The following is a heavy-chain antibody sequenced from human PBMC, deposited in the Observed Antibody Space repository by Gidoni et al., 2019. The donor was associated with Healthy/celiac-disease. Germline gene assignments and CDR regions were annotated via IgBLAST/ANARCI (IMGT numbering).Heavy chain of an antibody. D-gene: IGHD1-1*01. J-gene: IGHJ4*02. CDR1: GGSISSGGYY. V-gene: IGHV4-31*03. CDR3: ARDRGGRKTTFDY. CDR2: IYSSGST. Sequence: QVQLQESGPGLVKPSQTLSLPCTVSGGSISSGGYYWSWIRQHPGKGLEWIGYIYSSGSTYYNPALKSRVTISVDTSKNQFSLKLSSVTAADTAVYYCARDRGGRKTTFDYWGQGTLVTVSS.